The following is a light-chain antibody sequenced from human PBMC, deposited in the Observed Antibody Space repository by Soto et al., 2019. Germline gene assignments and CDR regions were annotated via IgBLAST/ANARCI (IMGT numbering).Light chain of an antibody. CDR2: GAS. CDR3: QDYGSSAWT. V-gene: IGKV3-20*01. Sequence: EIVMTQSPATLSVSPVEVVTLSFRASQGLSRNLAWYQQKPGQAPRLLIYGASSRAAGVPDRFSGSGSGTDFTLTISRLEPQDFAVYYCQDYGSSAWTFGQGTKVDIK. CDR1: QGLSRN. J-gene: IGKJ1*01.